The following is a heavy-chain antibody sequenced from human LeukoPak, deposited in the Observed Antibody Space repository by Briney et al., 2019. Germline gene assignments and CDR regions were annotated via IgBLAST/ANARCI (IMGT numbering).Heavy chain of an antibody. CDR1: GFTFSSYA. CDR2: ISGSVGST. CDR3: AKRGGVDGSGSSYCFDY. D-gene: IGHD3-10*01. J-gene: IGHJ4*02. Sequence: GGSLRLSCAASGFTFSSYAMRWVRQAPGRGLEWVSAISGSVGSTYYADSVKGRFTISRDNSKNTLYLQMNSLRAEDTAVYYCAKRGGVDGSGSSYCFDYWGQGTLVTVSS. V-gene: IGHV3-23*01.